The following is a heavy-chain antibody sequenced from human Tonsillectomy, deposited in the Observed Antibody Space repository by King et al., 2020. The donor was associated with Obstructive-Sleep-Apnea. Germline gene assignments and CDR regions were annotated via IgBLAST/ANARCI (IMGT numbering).Heavy chain of an antibody. CDR3: AKEDIIVGRGNFDY. V-gene: IGHV3-23*04. D-gene: IGHD2-21*01. J-gene: IGHJ4*02. CDR2: LSVDGVYT. Sequence: VQLVESGGGLVQPGGFLRLSCSASGLSFSPYCMTLVRQASGTGLGWGSSLSVDGVYTYYADSVNGRLTISRDDSKNTLYLQMNSLRAEDTAVYYCAKEDIIVGRGNFDYWGQGTLVTVSS. CDR1: GLSFSPYC.